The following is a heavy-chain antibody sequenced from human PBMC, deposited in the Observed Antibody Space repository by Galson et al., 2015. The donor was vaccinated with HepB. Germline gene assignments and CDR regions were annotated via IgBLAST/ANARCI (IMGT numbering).Heavy chain of an antibody. CDR1: GFTFSSYA. Sequence: SLRLSCAASGFTFSSYAMSWVRQAPGKGLEWVSAISGSGGSTYYADSVKGRFTISRDNSKNTLYLQMNSLRAEDTAVYYCATDQGPAGTLPPTTTWIYRRYSSSDYYMDVWGKGTTVTVSS. D-gene: IGHD6-13*01. J-gene: IGHJ6*03. V-gene: IGHV3-23*01. CDR3: ATDQGPAGTLPPTTTWIYRRYSSSDYYMDV. CDR2: ISGSGGST.